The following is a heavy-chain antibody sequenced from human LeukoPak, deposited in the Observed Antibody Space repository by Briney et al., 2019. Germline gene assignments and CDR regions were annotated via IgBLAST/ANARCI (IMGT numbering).Heavy chain of an antibody. CDR3: AKDMRRPWVAAAGTYDAFDI. CDR2: ISWNSGSI. J-gene: IGHJ3*02. D-gene: IGHD6-13*01. Sequence: PGGSLRLSRAASGFTFSSYSMNWVRQAPGKGLEWVSGISWNSGSIGYADSVKGRFTISRDNAKNSLYLQMNSLRAEDTALYYCAKDMRRPWVAAAGTYDAFDIWGQGTMVTVSS. CDR1: GFTFSSYS. V-gene: IGHV3-9*01.